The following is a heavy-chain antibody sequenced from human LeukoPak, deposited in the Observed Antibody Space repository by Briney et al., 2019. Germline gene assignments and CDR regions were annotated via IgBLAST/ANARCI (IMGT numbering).Heavy chain of an antibody. CDR2: IIPMFGTA. V-gene: IGHV1-69*13. CDR3: ARSLKEVYHYYMDV. Sequence: SVKVSCKASGGTFSYYAISWVRQAPGQGLEWMGGIIPMFGTANYAQKFQGRVTITADEPTSTAYMELSSLRSEDTAIYYCARSLKEVYHYYMDVWGKGTTVTISS. J-gene: IGHJ6*03. CDR1: GGTFSYYA.